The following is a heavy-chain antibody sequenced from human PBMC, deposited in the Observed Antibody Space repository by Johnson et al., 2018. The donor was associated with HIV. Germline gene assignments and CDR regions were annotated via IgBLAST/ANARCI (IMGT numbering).Heavy chain of an antibody. CDR1: GFTFSSYW. D-gene: IGHD3-22*01. J-gene: IGHJ3*02. CDR2: INSDGSST. V-gene: IGHV3-74*02. Sequence: VQLVESGGGVVQPGRSLRLSCAASGFTFSSYWMHWVRQAPGKGLVWVSRINSDGSSTSYADSVKGRFTISRDNAKNTLYLQMNSLRAEDTAVYYCARQLKYYYDSSGYYYLSSAAFDIWGQGTMVTVSS. CDR3: ARQLKYYYDSSGYYYLSSAAFDI.